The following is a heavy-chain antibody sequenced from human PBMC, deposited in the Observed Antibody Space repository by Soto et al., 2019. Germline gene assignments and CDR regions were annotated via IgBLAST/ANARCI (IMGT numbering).Heavy chain of an antibody. CDR1: GFTFSSYD. CDR2: IGTAGDT. D-gene: IGHD3-10*01. CDR3: ARGRLWFGELSSWFDP. V-gene: IGHV3-13*01. Sequence: GGSLRLSCAASGFTFSSYDMHWVRQATGKGLEWVSAIGTAGDTYYPGSVKGRFTISRENAKNSLYLQMNSLRAGDTAVYYCARGRLWFGELSSWFDPWGQGTLVTVSS. J-gene: IGHJ5*02.